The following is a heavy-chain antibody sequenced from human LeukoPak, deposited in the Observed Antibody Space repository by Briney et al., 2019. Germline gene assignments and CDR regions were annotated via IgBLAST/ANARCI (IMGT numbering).Heavy chain of an antibody. CDR1: GYTFTSYA. Sequence: ASVKVSCKASGYTFTSYAMHWVRQAPGQRLEWMGWINAGNGNTKYSQKFQGRVTITRDTSASTAYMELSSLRSEDTAVYYCARGRSSSANIDNWGQGTLVTVSS. V-gene: IGHV1-3*01. D-gene: IGHD6-6*01. CDR3: ARGRSSSANIDN. J-gene: IGHJ4*02. CDR2: INAGNGNT.